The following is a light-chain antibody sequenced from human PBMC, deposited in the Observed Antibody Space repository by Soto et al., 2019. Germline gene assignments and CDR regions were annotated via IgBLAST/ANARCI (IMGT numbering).Light chain of an antibody. CDR3: QQYNSYPFT. Sequence: DIQITQSPSTLSLSVGYTATITCRASQTISSWLAWYQQKPGKPPKLLIYTASTLKSGVPYRFSGSGSGTEFTLTISRVEADDFAIYYCQQYNSYPFTFGGGTKVDIK. V-gene: IGKV1-5*03. J-gene: IGKJ4*01. CDR2: TAS. CDR1: QTISSW.